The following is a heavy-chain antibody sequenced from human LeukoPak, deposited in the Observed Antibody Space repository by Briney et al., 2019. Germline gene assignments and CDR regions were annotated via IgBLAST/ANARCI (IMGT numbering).Heavy chain of an antibody. CDR3: ARGGGRYFDWLLYY. J-gene: IGHJ4*02. CDR1: EFTFSNYA. CDR2: ISGSGDST. V-gene: IGHV3-23*01. Sequence: GGSLRLSCAASEFTFSNYAMSWVRQAPGKGLEWVSAISGSGDSTYYADSVKGRFTISRDNSKNTLYLQMNSLRAEDTAVYYCARGGGRYFDWLLYYWGQGTLVTVSS. D-gene: IGHD3-9*01.